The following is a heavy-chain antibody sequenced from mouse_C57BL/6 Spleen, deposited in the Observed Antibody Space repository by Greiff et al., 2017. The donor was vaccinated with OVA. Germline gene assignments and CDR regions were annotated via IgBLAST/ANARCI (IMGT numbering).Heavy chain of an antibody. Sequence: EVQLQQSGPVLVKPGASVKMSCKASGYTFTDYYMNWVKQSHGKSLEWIGVINPYNGGTSYNQKFKGKATLTVDKSSSTAYMELNSLTSEDSAVYYCARMVTPYWYFDVWGTGTTVTVSS. CDR3: ARMVTPYWYFDV. J-gene: IGHJ1*03. V-gene: IGHV1-19*01. CDR2: INPYNGGT. CDR1: GYTFTDYY. D-gene: IGHD2-2*01.